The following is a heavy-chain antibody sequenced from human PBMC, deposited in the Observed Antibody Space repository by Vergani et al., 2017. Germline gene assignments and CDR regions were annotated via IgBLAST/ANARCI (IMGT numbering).Heavy chain of an antibody. CDR2: INPNSGGT. Sequence: QVQLVQSGAEVKKPGASVKVSCKASGYTFTGYYMHWVRQAPGQGLEWMGWINPNSGGTNYAQKFQGRVTMTRDTSISTACMELSRLRSDDTAVYYCARTGYTVTTEENPEFDYWGQGTLVTVSS. CDR1: GYTFTGYY. J-gene: IGHJ4*02. V-gene: IGHV1-2*02. D-gene: IGHD4-17*01. CDR3: ARTGYTVTTEENPEFDY.